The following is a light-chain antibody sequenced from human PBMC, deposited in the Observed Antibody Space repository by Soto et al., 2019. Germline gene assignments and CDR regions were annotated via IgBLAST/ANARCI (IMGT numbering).Light chain of an antibody. V-gene: IGLV3-21*02. Sequence: SYELTQPPSVSVDPGQTARITCGGTNIGSKSVHWYQQKPGQAPVLVVYDDSDRPSGIPERFSGSNSGNTATLTISRVEAGDEADYYCQVWDSSSDLVVFGGGTKVTVL. CDR1: NIGSKS. CDR2: DDS. CDR3: QVWDSSSDLVV. J-gene: IGLJ2*01.